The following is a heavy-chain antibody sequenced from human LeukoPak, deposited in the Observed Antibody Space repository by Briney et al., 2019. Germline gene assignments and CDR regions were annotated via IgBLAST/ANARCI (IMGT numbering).Heavy chain of an antibody. CDR3: ARRRIQLWSTRRTERPSYYFDY. CDR2: INHSGST. J-gene: IGHJ4*02. V-gene: IGHV4-39*07. CDR1: GASISSDTYF. D-gene: IGHD5-18*01. Sequence: PSETLSLTCTVSGASISSDTYFWSWLRQPPGKGLEWIGEINHSGSTNYNPSLKSRVTISVDTSKNQFSLKLSSVTAADTAVYYCARRRIQLWSTRRTERPSYYFDYWGQGTLVTVSS.